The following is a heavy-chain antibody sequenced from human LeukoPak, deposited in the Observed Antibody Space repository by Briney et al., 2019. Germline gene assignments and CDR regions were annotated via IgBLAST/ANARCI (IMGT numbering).Heavy chain of an antibody. D-gene: IGHD5-12*01. J-gene: IGHJ6*03. CDR1: GYTFTSYG. CDR3: ARGEVDIVATTTPYYYYYMDV. CDR2: ISAYNGNT. Sequence: ASVKVSCKASGYTFTSYGISWVRQAPGQGLEWMGWISAYNGNTNYAQKLQGRVTMTTDTSTSTAYMELRSLRSDDTAVYYCARGEVDIVATTTPYYYYYMDVWGKGTTVTVSS. V-gene: IGHV1-18*01.